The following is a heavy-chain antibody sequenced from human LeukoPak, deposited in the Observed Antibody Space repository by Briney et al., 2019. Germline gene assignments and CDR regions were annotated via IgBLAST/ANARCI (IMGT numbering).Heavy chain of an antibody. CDR2: IYTSGST. Sequence: PSETLSLTCTVSGGSISSSSYYWGWIRQPPGKGLEWIGRIYTSGSTSYNPSLKSRVTMSVDTSKNQFSLKLSSVTAADTAVYYCARDGDGSGSYNFWGQGTLVTVSS. V-gene: IGHV4-39*07. J-gene: IGHJ4*02. CDR3: ARDGDGSGSYNF. D-gene: IGHD3-10*01. CDR1: GGSISSSSYY.